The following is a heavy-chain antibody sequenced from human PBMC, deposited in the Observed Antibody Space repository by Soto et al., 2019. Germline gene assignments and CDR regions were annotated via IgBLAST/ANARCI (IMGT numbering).Heavy chain of an antibody. CDR2: INPSGDGT. Sequence: ASVKVSCKAFGYTFNAFYMHWVRQAPRQGLEWMGVINPSGDGTSYAQKFQGRVTMTRDTSTSTVYMELSSLRSEDTAVYYCARVALGYDHADVWGQGTTVTVSS. CDR3: ARVALGYDHADV. CDR1: GYTFNAFY. D-gene: IGHD6-13*01. V-gene: IGHV1-46*02. J-gene: IGHJ6*02.